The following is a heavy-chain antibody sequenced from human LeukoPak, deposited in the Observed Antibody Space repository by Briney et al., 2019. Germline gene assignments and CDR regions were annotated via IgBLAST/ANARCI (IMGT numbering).Heavy chain of an antibody. J-gene: IGHJ4*02. CDR1: GFTFSRYS. CDR2: ISSSSSYI. D-gene: IGHD3-10*01. CDR3: ARDPTNYGSGSYYGDY. V-gene: IGHV3-21*01. Sequence: GGSLRLSCAASGFTFSRYSMNWVRQAPGKGLEWVSSISSSSSYIYYADSVKGRFTISRDNAKNSLYLQMNSLRAEDTAVYYCARDPTNYGSGSYYGDYWGQGTLVTVSS.